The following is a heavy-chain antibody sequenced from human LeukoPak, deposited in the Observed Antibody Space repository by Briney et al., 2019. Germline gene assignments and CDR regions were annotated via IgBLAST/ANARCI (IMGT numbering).Heavy chain of an antibody. CDR1: GDSFNSSTW. J-gene: IGHJ4*02. CDR2: IYHSGTT. Sequence: SATLSLTCTVSGDSFNSSTWWSWVRQPPGMGLEWIGEIYHSGTTTYTPSLNSRVTISLDKSKNQFSLKLNSVTAADTAVYFCARGENSFDYGNYWGQGTLVTAPS. CDR3: ARGENSFDYGNY. D-gene: IGHD5-18*01. V-gene: IGHV4-4*02.